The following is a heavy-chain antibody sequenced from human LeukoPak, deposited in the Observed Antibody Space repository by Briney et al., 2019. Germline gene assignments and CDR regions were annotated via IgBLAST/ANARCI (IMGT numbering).Heavy chain of an antibody. CDR2: IYHSGST. CDR3: ARELSTHDY. CDR1: GYSISSGYY. D-gene: IGHD2-15*01. Sequence: SETLSLTCTVSGYSISSGYYWGWIRQPPGKGLEWIGSIYHSGSTYYNPSLKSRVTISVDTSKNQFSLKLSSVTAADTAVYYCARELSTHDYWGQGTLVTVSS. J-gene: IGHJ4*02. V-gene: IGHV4-38-2*02.